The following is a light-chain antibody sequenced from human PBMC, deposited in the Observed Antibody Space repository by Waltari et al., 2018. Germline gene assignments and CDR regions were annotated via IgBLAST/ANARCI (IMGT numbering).Light chain of an antibody. CDR2: AAS. J-gene: IGKJ2*01. CDR3: QQLNSYPYT. Sequence: GDRVTITCRASQGISSFLAWYQQKPGKAPELLIYAASTLESGVPSRFSGSGSGTDFTLTISSLQPEDFATYYCQQLNSYPYTFGQGTKLEIK. V-gene: IGKV1-9*01. CDR1: QGISSF.